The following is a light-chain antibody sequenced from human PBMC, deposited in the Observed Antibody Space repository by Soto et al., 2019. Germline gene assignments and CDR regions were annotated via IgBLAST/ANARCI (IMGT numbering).Light chain of an antibody. J-gene: IGLJ1*01. V-gene: IGLV1-47*01. CDR1: SSNIGTYY. Sequence: QSVLTQPPSASGTPGQRVTISCSGSSSNIGTYYVDWYQQLPGTAPKLLIHRNGQRPSGVPDRFSGSKSGTSASLAISGLRSEDEADYYCATWDDRLRAYVIGAGNKLTVL. CDR2: RNG. CDR3: ATWDDRLRAYV.